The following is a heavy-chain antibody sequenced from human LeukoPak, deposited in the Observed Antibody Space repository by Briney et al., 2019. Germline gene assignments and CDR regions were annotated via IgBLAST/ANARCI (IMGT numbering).Heavy chain of an antibody. D-gene: IGHD3-10*01. CDR3: ARHLYYYGSGRTVWFDP. V-gene: IGHV4-34*01. J-gene: IGHJ5*02. CDR2: INHSGST. Sequence: SETLSLTCAVYGGSFSGYYWSWIRQPPGKGLEWIGEINHSGSTNYNPSLKSRVTISVDTSKNQFSLKLSSVTAADTAVYYCARHLYYYGSGRTVWFDPWGQGTLVTISS. CDR1: GGSFSGYY.